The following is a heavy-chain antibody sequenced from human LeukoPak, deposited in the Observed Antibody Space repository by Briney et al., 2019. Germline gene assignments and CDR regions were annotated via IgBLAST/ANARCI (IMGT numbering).Heavy chain of an antibody. J-gene: IGHJ4*02. Sequence: SETLSLTCTVSGASISNYFWSWIRQPPGKGLEWIGYIYYSGSTNYNPSLKSRVTISVDTSKNQFSLKVSSVTAADTAVYYCARGGWNKFDYWGQGTLVTVSS. D-gene: IGHD3-22*01. V-gene: IGHV4-59*01. CDR2: IYYSGST. CDR3: ARGGWNKFDY. CDR1: GASISNYF.